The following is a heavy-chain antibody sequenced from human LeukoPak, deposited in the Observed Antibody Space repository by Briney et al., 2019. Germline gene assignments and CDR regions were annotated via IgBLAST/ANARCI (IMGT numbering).Heavy chain of an antibody. J-gene: IGHJ4*02. D-gene: IGHD6-19*01. Sequence: SETLSLTCAVSGYSIGSGYYWGWIRQPPGKGLEWIGSIYHSGSTYYNPSLKSRVTISVDTSKNQFSLKLSSVTAADTAVYYCARPDSVAGAFDYWGQGTLVTVSS. CDR1: GYSIGSGYY. CDR2: IYHSGST. CDR3: ARPDSVAGAFDY. V-gene: IGHV4-38-2*01.